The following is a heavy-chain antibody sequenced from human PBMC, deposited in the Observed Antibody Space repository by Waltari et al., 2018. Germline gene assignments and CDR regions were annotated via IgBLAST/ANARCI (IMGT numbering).Heavy chain of an antibody. CDR2: IYYSGST. CDR3: VRRRDGYNYYFDY. D-gene: IGHD5-12*01. J-gene: IGHJ4*02. CDR1: GGSISSSRYY. V-gene: IGHV4-39*01. Sequence: QLQLQESGPGLVKPSETLSLTCTVSGGSISSSRYYWGWIRQPPGKGLEWIGSIYYSGSTYYNPSLKSRVTISVDTSKNQFSLKLSSVTAADTAVYYCVRRRDGYNYYFDYWGQGTLVTVSS.